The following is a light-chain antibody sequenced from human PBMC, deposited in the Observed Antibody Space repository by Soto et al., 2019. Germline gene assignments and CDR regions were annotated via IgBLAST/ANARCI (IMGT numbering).Light chain of an antibody. J-gene: IGKJ1*01. CDR2: DTS. CDR3: QQYSMWLWT. V-gene: IGKV3-15*01. CDR1: QSLSGK. Sequence: ESVLTQSPGTLSLSPGERATLSCRARQSLSGKLAWFQQRPGQALRLLIYDTSTRATGIPARFSGSGSGTEFTLTISSLQSEDFAVYYCQQYSMWLWTFGQGTKVDIK.